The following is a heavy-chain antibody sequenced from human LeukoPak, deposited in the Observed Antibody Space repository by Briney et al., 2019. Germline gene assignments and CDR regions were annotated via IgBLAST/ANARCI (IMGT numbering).Heavy chain of an antibody. CDR1: GFTFSSYA. CDR3: ARDRRPYSSGWHRSSIFDY. J-gene: IGHJ4*02. D-gene: IGHD6-19*01. V-gene: IGHV3-23*01. CDR2: ISGSGGST. Sequence: GGSLRLSCAASGFTFSSYAMNWVRQAPGKGLEWVSAISGSGGSTYYADSVKGRFTISRDNSKNTLYLQMNSLRAEDTAVYYCARDRRPYSSGWHRSSIFDYWGQGTLVTVSS.